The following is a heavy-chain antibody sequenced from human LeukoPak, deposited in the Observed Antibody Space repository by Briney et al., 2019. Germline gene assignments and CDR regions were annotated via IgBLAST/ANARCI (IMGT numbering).Heavy chain of an antibody. D-gene: IGHD3-10*01. Sequence: PSETLSLTCAVYGGSFSGYYWSWIPQPPGKGLEWIGEINDIGNTNYDPSLRSRVTISVDTSKNQFSLSLTSATAADTAVYFCARLGSVGYYNYQYMDIWGNGTTVTVSS. CDR1: GGSFSGYY. CDR3: ARLGSVGYYNYQYMDI. J-gene: IGHJ6*03. V-gene: IGHV4-34*01. CDR2: INDIGNT.